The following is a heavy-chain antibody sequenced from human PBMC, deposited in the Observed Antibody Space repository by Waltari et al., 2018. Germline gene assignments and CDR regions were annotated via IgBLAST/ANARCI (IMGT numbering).Heavy chain of an antibody. V-gene: IGHV3-7*03. D-gene: IGHD6-19*01. J-gene: IGHJ4*02. Sequence: EAQQVESGGDLVQQGGSLRLSCVVSGFPLSNYWMSWVRQAPGKGLEWVANINKDGTETYYVDSVRGRFTISKDDAKNSVYLQMNSLKVEDTAVYYCIRDYGSPYWGQGTLVTVSS. CDR3: IRDYGSPY. CDR1: GFPLSNYW. CDR2: INKDGTET.